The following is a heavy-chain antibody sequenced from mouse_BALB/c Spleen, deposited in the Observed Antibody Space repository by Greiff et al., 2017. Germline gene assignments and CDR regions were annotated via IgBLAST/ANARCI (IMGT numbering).Heavy chain of an antibody. CDR3: ALDSSGSEGFAY. Sequence: EVHLVESGAELVKPGASVKLSCTASGFNIKDTYMHWVKQRPEQGLEWIGRIDPANGNTKYDPKFQGKATITADTSSNTAYLQLSSLTSEDTAVYYCALDSSGSEGFAYWGQGTLVTVSA. D-gene: IGHD3-2*01. CDR2: IDPANGNT. J-gene: IGHJ3*01. CDR1: GFNIKDTY. V-gene: IGHV14-3*02.